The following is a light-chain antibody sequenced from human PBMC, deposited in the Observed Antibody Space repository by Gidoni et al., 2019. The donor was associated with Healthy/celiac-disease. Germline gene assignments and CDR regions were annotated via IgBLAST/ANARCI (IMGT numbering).Light chain of an antibody. J-gene: IGKJ1*01. V-gene: IGKV3-20*01. CDR1: QSVSSSY. CDR3: QQYGSTET. Sequence: ELVLTQSPGTLSLSPGERATLSCSASQSVSSSYLAWYQQKPGQAPRLLIYGASSRPTGIPDRFSGSGAGTDFTLTISRLEPEDFAVYYCQQYGSTETFVPRDQGGNQT. CDR2: GAS.